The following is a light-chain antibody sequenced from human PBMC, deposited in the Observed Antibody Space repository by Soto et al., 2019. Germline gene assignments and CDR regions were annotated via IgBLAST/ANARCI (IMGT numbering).Light chain of an antibody. Sequence: IQLTQSPSSLSASVGDRVTITCRASQGISSYLAWYQQKPGKAPKLLIYAASTLQSGVPSRFSGSGSGTDFTLTISCLQSEDFATYYCQQYYSYPITFGQGTRLETK. J-gene: IGKJ5*01. CDR3: QQYYSYPIT. CDR2: AAS. CDR1: QGISSY. V-gene: IGKV1-9*01.